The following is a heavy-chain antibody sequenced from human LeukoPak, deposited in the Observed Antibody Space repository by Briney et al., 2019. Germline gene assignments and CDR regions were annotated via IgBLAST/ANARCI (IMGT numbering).Heavy chain of an antibody. V-gene: IGHV4-30-4*01. CDR1: GGSISSGDYY. Sequence: SETLSLTCTVSGGSISSGDYYWSWIRQPPGKGLEWIGYIYYSGSTYYNPSLKSRVTISVDTSKNQFSLKLSSVTAADTAVYYCARVEVATTIFDYWAREPWSPSPQ. D-gene: IGHD5-12*01. CDR2: IYYSGST. CDR3: ARVEVATTIFDY. J-gene: IGHJ4*02.